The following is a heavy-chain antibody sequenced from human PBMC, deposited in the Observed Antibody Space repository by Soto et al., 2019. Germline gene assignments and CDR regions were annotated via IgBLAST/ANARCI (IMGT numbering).Heavy chain of an antibody. V-gene: IGHV4-59*01. CDR1: GDSISSLY. CDR3: AKSLWDTSGWKTDS. J-gene: IGHJ4*02. Sequence: QLQLQESGPGLVKPSETLSLTCTVSGDSISSLYWSWIRQPPGKGLEWIGYIYYSGSFNYKPSLKSRVTISVDPSKNQFSLRLSSVTPAATAVYYCAKSLWDTSGWKTDSWGQGTLVTVSS. CDR2: IYYSGSF. D-gene: IGHD6-19*01.